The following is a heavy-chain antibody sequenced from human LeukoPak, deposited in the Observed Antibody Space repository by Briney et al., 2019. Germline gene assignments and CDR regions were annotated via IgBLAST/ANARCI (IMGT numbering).Heavy chain of an antibody. CDR2: ISYDGSNK. J-gene: IGHJ4*02. Sequence: GGSLRLSCAASGFTFSSYAMSWVRQAPGKGLEWVAVISYDGSNKYYADSVKGRFTISRDNSKNTLYLQMNSLRAEDTAVYFCAKYSGSYYYPPNWDSWGQGTLVTVSS. CDR1: GFTFSSYA. D-gene: IGHD1-26*01. CDR3: AKYSGSYYYPPNWDS. V-gene: IGHV3-30-3*01.